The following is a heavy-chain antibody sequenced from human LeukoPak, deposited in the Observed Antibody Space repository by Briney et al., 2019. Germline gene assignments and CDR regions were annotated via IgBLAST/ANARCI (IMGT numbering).Heavy chain of an antibody. CDR1: GLSVSSNF. Sequence: GGSLRLSCAATGLSVSSNFMNWVRQAPGKGLEWISYIKSDSSTIYYADSVKGRFTISRDKAKNSLYLQMNSLRAEDTAVYYCVRDYNWCFDYWGQGTLVTVSS. CDR3: VRDYNWCFDY. D-gene: IGHD1-1*01. CDR2: IKSDSSTI. V-gene: IGHV3-48*01. J-gene: IGHJ4*02.